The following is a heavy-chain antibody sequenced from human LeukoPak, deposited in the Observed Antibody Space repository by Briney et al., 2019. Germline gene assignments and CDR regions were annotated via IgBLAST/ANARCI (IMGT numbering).Heavy chain of an antibody. J-gene: IGHJ4*02. CDR1: GYTFITYY. D-gene: IGHD3-10*01. V-gene: IGHV1-2*02. CDR3: ARVVGRITMVRGVHYFDY. Sequence: GASVKVSCKTSGYTFITYYIHWLRQAPGQGLEWMGWINLHSGGTNFAQKFQARVTMTRDTSINTAYMEISRLRSDNTAVYYCARVVGRITMVRGVHYFDYWGQGTLVTVSS. CDR2: INLHSGGT.